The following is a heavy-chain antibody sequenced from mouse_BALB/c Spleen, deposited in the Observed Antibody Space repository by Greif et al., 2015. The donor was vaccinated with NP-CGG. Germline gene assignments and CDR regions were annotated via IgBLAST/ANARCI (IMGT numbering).Heavy chain of an antibody. CDR3: ARAITTAY. J-gene: IGHJ3*01. V-gene: IGHV14-3*02. D-gene: IGHD1-2*01. Sequence: VQLQQSGAELVKPGASVKLSCTASGFNTKDTYMHWVKQRPEQGLEWIGRIDPANGNTKYDPKFQGKATITADTSSNTAYLQLSSLTSEDTAVYYCARAITTAYWGQGTLVTVSA. CDR1: GFNTKDTY. CDR2: IDPANGNT.